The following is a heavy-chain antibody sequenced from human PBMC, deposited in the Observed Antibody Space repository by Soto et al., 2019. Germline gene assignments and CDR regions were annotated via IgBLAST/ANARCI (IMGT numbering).Heavy chain of an antibody. V-gene: IGHV1-69*13. J-gene: IGHJ4*02. Sequence: SVKVSCKSSGGNFNTFEMYWVRQAAVQGLEWLGGIIPMFGKPKYGQQFQGRLTITADESTNTAYMELSNLRSEDTAVYFCARTDGWGPLYWGQGTLVTVAS. CDR3: ARTDGWGPLY. CDR1: GGNFNTFE. CDR2: IIPMFGKP. D-gene: IGHD2-21*02.